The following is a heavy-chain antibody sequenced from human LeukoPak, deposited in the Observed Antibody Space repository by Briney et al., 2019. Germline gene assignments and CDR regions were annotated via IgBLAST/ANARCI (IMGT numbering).Heavy chain of an antibody. V-gene: IGHV3-21*01. Sequence: GGSLRLSCAASGFTFSSYSMNWVRRARGKGLEWVSCISSSSYIYYADSVKGRFTISRDNAKNSLYLQMNSLSAEDTAVYYCARGVLRFLECDFWGQGTLVTVSS. CDR2: ISSSSYI. D-gene: IGHD3-3*01. CDR1: GFTFSSYS. J-gene: IGHJ4*02. CDR3: ARGVLRFLECDF.